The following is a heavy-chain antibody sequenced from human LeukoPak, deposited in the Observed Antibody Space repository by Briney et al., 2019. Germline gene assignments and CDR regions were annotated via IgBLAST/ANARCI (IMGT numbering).Heavy chain of an antibody. D-gene: IGHD3-22*01. CDR1: GFVFSSYG. CDR2: IRFDGTTQ. CDR3: SKESNYDSSGYFN. J-gene: IGHJ4*02. Sequence: GGSLRLSCAASGFVFSSYGIHWVRQAPGKGLEWVSFIRFDGTTQYYADSVKGRFTISRDNSKFTVHLLMTSLRPEDTAVYYCSKESNYDSSGYFNWGQGTLVTVSS. V-gene: IGHV3-30*02.